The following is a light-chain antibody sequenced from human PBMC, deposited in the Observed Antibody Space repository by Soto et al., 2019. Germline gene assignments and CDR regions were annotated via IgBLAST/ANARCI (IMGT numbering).Light chain of an antibody. J-gene: IGKJ5*01. CDR2: DAS. V-gene: IGKV3-11*01. CDR3: QQRSNWPPIT. CDR1: QSVSSY. Sequence: EVVLTQSPATLYLSPGQRATLSCXXSQSVSSYLAWYQQKPGQAPRLLIYDASNRATGIPARFSGSGSGTDFTLTISSLEPEDFAVYYCQQRSNWPPITFGQGTRLENK.